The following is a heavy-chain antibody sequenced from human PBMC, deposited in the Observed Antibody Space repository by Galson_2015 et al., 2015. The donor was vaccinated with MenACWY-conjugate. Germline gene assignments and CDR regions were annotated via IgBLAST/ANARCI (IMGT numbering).Heavy chain of an antibody. Sequence: SLRLSCAASGFTVSSTYMSWVRQAPGKGLEWVSVIYSGGSTYYADYLKGRFTTSRDNSKNTLYLQMNSLRAEDTAVYYCARLPSGDYWGQGTLVTVSA. D-gene: IGHD3-10*01. CDR2: IYSGGST. J-gene: IGHJ4*02. V-gene: IGHV3-53*01. CDR3: ARLPSGDY. CDR1: GFTVSSTY.